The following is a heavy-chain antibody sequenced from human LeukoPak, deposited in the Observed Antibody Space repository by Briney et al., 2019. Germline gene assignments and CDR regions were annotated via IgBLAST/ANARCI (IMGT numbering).Heavy chain of an antibody. J-gene: IGHJ6*02. D-gene: IGHD1-26*01. CDR2: IYPGNPET. Sequence: GESLKISCKGSGYSFTSHWIAWVRPMPGKGLEWMGIIYPGNPETRYSPSFQGQVTMSADKSIRTAYLQWSSLKASDTAIYYCARGVVGANDYFYGMDVWGQGTTVTVSS. CDR1: GYSFTSHW. CDR3: ARGVVGANDYFYGMDV. V-gene: IGHV5-51*01.